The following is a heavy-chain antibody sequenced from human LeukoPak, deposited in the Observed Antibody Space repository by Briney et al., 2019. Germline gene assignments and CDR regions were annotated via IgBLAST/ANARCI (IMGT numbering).Heavy chain of an antibody. V-gene: IGHV1-2*02. CDR1: GYTFTGYY. CDR3: ATDEGG. Sequence: ASATVSCKASGYTFTGYYMHWVRQAPGQGLEWMGFIDPNNGDTNYAQKFQGRVTLTRDTSISTAYMELSSLRSDDTAVYHCATDEGGWGQGTLVTVSS. J-gene: IGHJ1*01. CDR2: IDPNNGDT. D-gene: IGHD3-16*01.